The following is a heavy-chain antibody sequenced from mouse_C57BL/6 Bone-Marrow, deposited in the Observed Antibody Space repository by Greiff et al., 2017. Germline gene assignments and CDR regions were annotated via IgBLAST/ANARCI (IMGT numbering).Heavy chain of an antibody. D-gene: IGHD2-4*01. CDR3: ARGDYDYAWFAY. V-gene: IGHV1-15*01. Sequence: QVQLQQSGAELVRPGASVTLSCKASGYTFTDYEMHWVKQTPVHGLEWIGAIDPETGGTAYNQKFKGKAILTADKSSSTAYMELRSLTSEDSAVYYCARGDYDYAWFAYWGQGTRVTVSA. CDR2: IDPETGGT. CDR1: GYTFTDYE. J-gene: IGHJ3*01.